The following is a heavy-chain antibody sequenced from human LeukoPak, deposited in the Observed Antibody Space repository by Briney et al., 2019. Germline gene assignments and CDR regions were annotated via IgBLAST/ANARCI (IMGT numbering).Heavy chain of an antibody. CDR2: IYYSGST. D-gene: IGHD6-13*01. CDR3: ARSAAVARYYYYYMDV. CDR1: GGSISSSSYY. Sequence: SETLSLTCTVSGGSISSSSYYWGWIRQPPGKGLEWIGNIYYSGSTNYNPSLKSRVTISVDTSKNQFSLKLSSVTAADTAVYYCARSAAVARYYYYYMDVWGKGTTVTISS. J-gene: IGHJ6*03. V-gene: IGHV4-39*07.